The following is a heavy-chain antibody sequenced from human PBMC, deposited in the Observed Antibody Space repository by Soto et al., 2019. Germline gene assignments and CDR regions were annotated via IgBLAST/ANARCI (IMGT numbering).Heavy chain of an antibody. J-gene: IGHJ5*02. CDR3: ARDPDYDFSPDGGVWFDP. D-gene: IGHD3-3*01. CDR2: IIPIFGTA. V-gene: IGHV1-69*13. Sequence: GASVKVSCKASGGTFSSYAISWVRQAPGQGLEWMGGIIPIFGTANYAQKFQGRVTITADESTSTAYMELSSLRSEDTAVYYCARDPDYDFSPDGGVWFDPWGQGTLVTVSS. CDR1: GGTFSSYA.